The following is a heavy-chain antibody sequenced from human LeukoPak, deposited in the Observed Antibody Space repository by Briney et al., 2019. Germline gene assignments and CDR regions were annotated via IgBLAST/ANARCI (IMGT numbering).Heavy chain of an antibody. CDR3: ARDREVVVAAFFDY. Sequence: PSETLSLTCTVSGDSISSGSHWGWLRQPPGKGLEWIGCISHSGTTYYNPSFKSRVAISVDTSKKHFSLNLNSVTAADTAVYYCARDREVVVAAFFDYWGQGTLVTVSS. CDR2: ISHSGTT. J-gene: IGHJ4*02. CDR1: GDSISSGSH. D-gene: IGHD2-15*01. V-gene: IGHV4-38-2*02.